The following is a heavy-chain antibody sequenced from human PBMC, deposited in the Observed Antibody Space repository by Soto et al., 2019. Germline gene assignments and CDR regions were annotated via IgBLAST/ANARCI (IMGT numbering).Heavy chain of an antibody. D-gene: IGHD3-10*01. CDR2: IYYSGST. V-gene: IGHV4-59*01. Sequence: SETLSLTCAVYGGSFSSYYWSWIRQPPGKGLEWIGYIYYSGSTNYNPSLKSRVTISVDTSKNQFSLKLSSVTAADTAVYYCARGLEDYYGSGSYGYWGQGTLVTVSS. CDR3: ARGLEDYYGSGSYGY. CDR1: GGSFSSYY. J-gene: IGHJ4*02.